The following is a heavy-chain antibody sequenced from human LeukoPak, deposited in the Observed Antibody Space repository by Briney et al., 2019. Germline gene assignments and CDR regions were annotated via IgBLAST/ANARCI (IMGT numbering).Heavy chain of an antibody. Sequence: GGSLRLSCAASGFTFSSFWMSWVRQAPGKGLEWVANIKKDGSEKYYVDSMKGRFTISRDNAKNSLFLQMNSLRAEDTAVYYCARDKDSFDSGGSYLDAFDIWGHGTMVTVSS. CDR1: GFTFSSFW. J-gene: IGHJ3*02. CDR3: ARDKDSFDSGGSYLDAFDI. V-gene: IGHV3-7*01. CDR2: IKKDGSEK. D-gene: IGHD3-22*01.